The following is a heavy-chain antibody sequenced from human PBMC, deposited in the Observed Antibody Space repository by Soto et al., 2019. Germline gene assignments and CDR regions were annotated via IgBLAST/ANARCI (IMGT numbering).Heavy chain of an antibody. Sequence: QVQLVQSGAEVKKPGSSVKVSCKASGGTFSSYTISWVRQAPGQGLEWMGRIIPILGIANYAQKFQGRVTITADKSTSTAYMELSSLRSEDTSVCYCARKWLNWFDPWGQGTLVPVSS. CDR2: IIPILGIA. D-gene: IGHD6-19*01. CDR1: GGTFSSYT. J-gene: IGHJ5*02. V-gene: IGHV1-69*02. CDR3: ARKWLNWFDP.